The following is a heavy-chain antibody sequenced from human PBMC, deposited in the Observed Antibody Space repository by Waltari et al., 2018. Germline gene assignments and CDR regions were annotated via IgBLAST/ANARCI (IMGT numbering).Heavy chain of an antibody. Sequence: EVQLVESGGDLIQPGGSLRLPGSVYGVTSCIFRMNWVRQVPGKGLEWVSYISSTSGSMYYADSVKGRFTISRDNTRKSVYLQMNSLRVEDSAVYYCASGQDGTSFVLSFWGQGTKVTVSS. CDR1: GVTSCIFR. J-gene: IGHJ6*02. CDR3: ASGQDGTSFVLSF. V-gene: IGHV3-48*01. CDR2: ISSTSGSM. D-gene: IGHD3-16*01.